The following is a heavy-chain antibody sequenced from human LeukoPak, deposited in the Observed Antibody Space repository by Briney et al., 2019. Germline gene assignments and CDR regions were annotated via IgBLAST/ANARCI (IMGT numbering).Heavy chain of an antibody. Sequence: GGSLRLSCAASGFTFNRYWMHWVRQAPGEGPVWVAHILNDGGSTSYADSVKGRFTISRDNAKNTLSLQMNSLRAEDTSVYYCVRHNYGYDYWGQGTPVTVSS. CDR2: ILNDGGST. V-gene: IGHV3-74*01. CDR3: VRHNYGYDY. J-gene: IGHJ4*02. D-gene: IGHD5-18*01. CDR1: GFTFNRYW.